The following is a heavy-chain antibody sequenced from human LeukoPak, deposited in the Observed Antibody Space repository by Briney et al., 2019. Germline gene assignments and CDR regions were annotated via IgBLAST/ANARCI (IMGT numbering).Heavy chain of an antibody. J-gene: IGHJ4*02. CDR2: IIPIFGTA. D-gene: IGHD2-2*01. CDR1: GGTFSSYA. CDR3: ARIGGYCSSTSCRLSDLGY. V-gene: IGHV1-69*13. Sequence: ASVKVSCKASGGTFSSYAISWVRQAPGQGLEWMGGIIPIFGTANYAQKFQGRVTITADESTSTAYMELSSLRSEDTAVYYCARIGGYCSSTSCRLSDLGYWGQGTLVTVSS.